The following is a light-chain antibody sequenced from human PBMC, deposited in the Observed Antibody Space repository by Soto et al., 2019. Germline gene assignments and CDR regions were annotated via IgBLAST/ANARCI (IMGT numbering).Light chain of an antibody. CDR1: RHISKD. CDR3: QQANSFPWT. V-gene: IGKV1-6*02. Sequence: AIQLTQSPSSLSASVGDTVTITCRASRHISKDLGWFQQKPGKAPKLLIYAASNLQSGVPSRFSGSGSGTDFTLTISSLQPEDFATYYCQQANSFPWTFGQGTKVDIK. J-gene: IGKJ1*01. CDR2: AAS.